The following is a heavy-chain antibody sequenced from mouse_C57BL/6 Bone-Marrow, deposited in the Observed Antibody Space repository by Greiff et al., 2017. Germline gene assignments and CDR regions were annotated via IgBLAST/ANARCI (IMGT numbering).Heavy chain of an antibody. V-gene: IGHV1-19*01. CDR3: ARFDSPRFYAMDY. J-gene: IGHJ4*01. D-gene: IGHD1-1*01. CDR2: INPYNGGT. Sequence: EVQLVESGPVLVKPGASVKMSCKASGYTFTDYYMHWVKQSHGKSLEWIGVINPYNGGTSYNQKFKGKATLTVDKSSSTAYMELNSLTSEDSAVYYCARFDSPRFYAMDYWGQGTSVTVSS. CDR1: GYTFTDYY.